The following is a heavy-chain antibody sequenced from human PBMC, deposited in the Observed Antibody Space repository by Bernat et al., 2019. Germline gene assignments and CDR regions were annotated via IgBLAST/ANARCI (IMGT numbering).Heavy chain of an antibody. D-gene: IGHD4-17*01. CDR3: ARNDELGDDIAD. V-gene: IGHV7-4-1*02. J-gene: IGHJ4*02. CDR2: FNTRPGSP. CDR1: GYSFTTSA. Sequence: KASGYSFTTSAVNWVRHAPGQGLEWMGWFNTRPGSPTYSQGFTGRFVFSLDTSVSTLYLQISSLKAEDTAVDFCARNDELGDDIADWGQGTL.